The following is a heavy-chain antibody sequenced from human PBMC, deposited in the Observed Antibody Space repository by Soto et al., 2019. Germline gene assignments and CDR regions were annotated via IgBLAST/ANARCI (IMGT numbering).Heavy chain of an antibody. Sequence: QVQLVQSGAEVKKPGASVKVSCKASGYTFTSYGISWVRQAPGQGLEWMGWISAYNGNTNYAQKLQGRVTMTTDTSXXTAYMELRSLRSDDTAVYYCARDLGYSSSWYGMDVWGQGTTVTVSS. CDR2: ISAYNGNT. V-gene: IGHV1-18*01. CDR1: GYTFTSYG. CDR3: ARDLGYSSSWYGMDV. J-gene: IGHJ6*02. D-gene: IGHD6-13*01.